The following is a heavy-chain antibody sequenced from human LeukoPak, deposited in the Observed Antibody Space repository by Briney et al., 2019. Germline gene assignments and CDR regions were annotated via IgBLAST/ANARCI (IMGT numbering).Heavy chain of an antibody. Sequence: SETLSLTCAVYGGSFSGYYWSWIRQPPGKGLEWIGEINHSGSTNYNPSLKSRVTISVDTSKNQFSLKLSSVTAADTAVYYCAREGSGYDHFDYWGQGTLVTVSS. CDR2: INHSGST. CDR1: GGSFSGYY. J-gene: IGHJ4*02. V-gene: IGHV4-34*01. CDR3: AREGSGYDHFDY. D-gene: IGHD5-12*01.